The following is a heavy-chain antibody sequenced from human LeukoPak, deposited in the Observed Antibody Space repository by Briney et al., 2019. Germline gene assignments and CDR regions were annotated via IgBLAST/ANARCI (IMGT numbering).Heavy chain of an antibody. J-gene: IGHJ3*02. D-gene: IGHD4-23*01. Sequence: ASVKVSCKASGYTFISFDINWVRQATGQGLEWMGWMNPNSGNTGYAQKFQGRVTMTRNTSISTAYMELSSLRSEDTAVYYCARDLPDFSLRISSGGFDIWGQGTMVTVSS. CDR1: GYTFISFD. CDR2: MNPNSGNT. V-gene: IGHV1-8*01. CDR3: ARDLPDFSLRISSGGFDI.